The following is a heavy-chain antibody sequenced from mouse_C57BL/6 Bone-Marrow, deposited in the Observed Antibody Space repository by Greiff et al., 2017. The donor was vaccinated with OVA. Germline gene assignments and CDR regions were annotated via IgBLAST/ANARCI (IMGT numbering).Heavy chain of an antibody. V-gene: IGHV1-81*01. CDR2: IYPRSGNT. D-gene: IGHD2-5*01. CDR3: ARYYYSNYGGFAY. Sequence: QVKLQQSGAELARPGASVKLSCKASGYTFTSYGISWVKQRTGQGLEWIGEIYPRSGNTYYNEKFKGKATLTADKSSSTAYMELRSLTSEDSAVYFCARYYYSNYGGFAYWGQGTLVTVSA. CDR1: GYTFTSYG. J-gene: IGHJ3*01.